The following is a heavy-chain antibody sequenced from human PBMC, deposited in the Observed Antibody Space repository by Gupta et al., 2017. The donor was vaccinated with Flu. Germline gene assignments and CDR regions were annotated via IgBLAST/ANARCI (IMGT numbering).Heavy chain of an antibody. CDR1: GFTFSSYG. V-gene: IGHV3-30*18. Sequence: QVQLVASGGGVVQPGRSLSLSCAASGFTFSSYGMHWVRQAPGKGLEWVAVISYDGSNKYYADSVKGRFTISRDNSKNTLYLQMNSLRAEDTAVYYCAKDLGFGVGATFGGMDVWGQGTTVTVSS. D-gene: IGHD1-26*01. J-gene: IGHJ6*02. CDR2: ISYDGSNK. CDR3: AKDLGFGVGATFGGMDV.